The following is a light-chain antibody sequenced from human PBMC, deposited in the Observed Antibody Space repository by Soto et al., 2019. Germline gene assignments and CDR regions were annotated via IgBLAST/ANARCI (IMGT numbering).Light chain of an antibody. CDR1: QAISTY. J-gene: IGKJ2*01. Sequence: DLRLTQSPSFLSASVGDRVTITGRTSQAISTYLALYQQTPGRAPKVLVYAASTLQSGVPSRFSGSGSGTKFTLTISRLQPEDFATYYCQYYNSYPHTFGQGTKLEI. CDR3: QYYNSYPHT. V-gene: IGKV1-9*01. CDR2: AAS.